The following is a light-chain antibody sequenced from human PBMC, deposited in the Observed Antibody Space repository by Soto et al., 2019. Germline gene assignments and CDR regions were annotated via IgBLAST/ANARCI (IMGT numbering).Light chain of an antibody. CDR1: QAIRTA. CDR3: HQYDSYPRT. J-gene: IGKJ1*01. V-gene: IGKV1-6*01. Sequence: AIQLTQSPSSLSASVGDRVTITCRASQAIRTALGWYQQKPGQVPKLLIYAASTLQSGVPSRFRGSGSGTDFTLTISSLQPEDFATYYCHQYDSYPRTFGPGTTVDLK. CDR2: AAS.